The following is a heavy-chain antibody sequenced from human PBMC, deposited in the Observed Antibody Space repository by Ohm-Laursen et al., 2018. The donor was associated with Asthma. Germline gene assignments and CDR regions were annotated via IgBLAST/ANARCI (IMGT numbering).Heavy chain of an antibody. Sequence: TLSLTCAVSGGSISSGSYYWSWIRQHPGRGLEWIGYIYYTGSTYYNPSLKSRVTISIDTSKNQFSLKLSSVTAADTAVYYCARENSGLALGLWGQGTLVTVSS. V-gene: IGHV4-31*11. CDR3: ARENSGLALGL. D-gene: IGHD3-10*01. J-gene: IGHJ4*02. CDR2: IYYTGST. CDR1: GGSISSGSYY.